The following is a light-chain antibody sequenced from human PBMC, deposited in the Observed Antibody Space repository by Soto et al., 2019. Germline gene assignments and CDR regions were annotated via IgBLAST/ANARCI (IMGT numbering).Light chain of an antibody. CDR1: QSVSSCF. Sequence: EIVLTQSPGTLSLSPGERATLSCRASQSVSSCFFAWYQQKPGQAPRLLIYAASSRATGIPDRFSGSGSGTDFTLTISSLEPEDFAVYYCQQHSTSPLTFGGGTKVEIK. V-gene: IGKV3-20*01. J-gene: IGKJ4*01. CDR2: AAS. CDR3: QQHSTSPLT.